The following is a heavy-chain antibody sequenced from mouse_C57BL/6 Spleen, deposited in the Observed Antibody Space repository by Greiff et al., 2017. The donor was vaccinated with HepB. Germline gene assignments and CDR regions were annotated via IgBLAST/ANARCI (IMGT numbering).Heavy chain of an antibody. J-gene: IGHJ1*03. D-gene: IGHD1-1*01. CDR1: GYTFTSYG. V-gene: IGHV1-81*01. CDR2: IYPRSGNT. Sequence: VQLVESGAELARPGASVKLSCKASGYTFTSYGISWVKQRTGQGLEWIGEIYPRSGNTYYNEKFKGKATLTADKSSSTAYMELRSLTSEDSAVYFCAREGTTVVATGYFDVWGTGTTVTVSS. CDR3: AREGTTVVATGYFDV.